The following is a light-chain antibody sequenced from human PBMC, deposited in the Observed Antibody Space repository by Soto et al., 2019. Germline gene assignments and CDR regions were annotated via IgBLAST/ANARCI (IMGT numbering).Light chain of an antibody. Sequence: DIQMTQTPSSLSASVGDRVTMTCRASQDIANYLVWYQQQPGKVPKLLIYAASTLHAGVPSRFSGRAARTDFILISSRQAAEDVVLYCWQYYSWPRTFGQGTKVDI. CDR2: AAS. CDR3: QYYSWPRT. CDR1: QDIANY. J-gene: IGKJ1*01. V-gene: IGKV1-27*01.